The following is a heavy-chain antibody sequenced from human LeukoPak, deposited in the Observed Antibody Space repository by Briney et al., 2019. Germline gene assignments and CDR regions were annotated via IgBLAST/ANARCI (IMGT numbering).Heavy chain of an antibody. D-gene: IGHD3-9*01. J-gene: IGHJ5*02. CDR2: IYTSGST. CDR1: GGSISSYY. V-gene: IGHV4-4*07. Sequence: PSETLSLTCTVSGGSISSYYWSWIRQPAGKGLEWIGRIYTSGSTNYNPSLKSRVTMSVDTSKNQFSLKLSSVTAADTAVYYCARGAGILTGYSPPRWFDPWGLGTLVTVSS. CDR3: ARGAGILTGYSPPRWFDP.